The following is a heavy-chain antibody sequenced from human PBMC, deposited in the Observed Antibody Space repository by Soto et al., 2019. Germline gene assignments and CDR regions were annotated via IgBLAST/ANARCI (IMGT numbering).Heavy chain of an antibody. D-gene: IGHD2-15*01. V-gene: IGHV5-10-1*01. Sequence: PGESLKISCKGSGYSFTSYWISWVRQMPGKGLEWMGRIDPSDSYTNYSPSFQGHVTISADKSISTAYLQWSSLKASDTAMYYCARHPDIVVVVAAPDYWGQGPLVTVSS. J-gene: IGHJ4*02. CDR3: ARHPDIVVVVAAPDY. CDR2: IDPSDSYT. CDR1: GYSFTSYW.